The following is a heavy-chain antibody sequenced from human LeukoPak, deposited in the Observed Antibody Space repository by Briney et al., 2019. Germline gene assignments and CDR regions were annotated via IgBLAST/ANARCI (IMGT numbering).Heavy chain of an antibody. CDR2: IYSGGST. Sequence: PGGSLRLSCAASGFTVSSNYMSWVRQAPGKGLEWVSVIYSGGSTYYAASVKGRFTISRDNSKNTLYLQMNSLRAEDTAVYYCARGGPGYSSSWYDRENWFDPWGQGTLVTVSS. V-gene: IGHV3-66*01. J-gene: IGHJ5*02. CDR3: ARGGPGYSSSWYDRENWFDP. D-gene: IGHD6-13*01. CDR1: GFTVSSNY.